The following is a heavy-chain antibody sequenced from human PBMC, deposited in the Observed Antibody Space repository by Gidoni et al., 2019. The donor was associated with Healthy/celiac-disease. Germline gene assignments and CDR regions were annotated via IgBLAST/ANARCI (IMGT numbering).Heavy chain of an antibody. CDR2: IKQDGSEK. CDR3: ARDEGMVRGVIIADPMDV. V-gene: IGHV3-7*01. J-gene: IGHJ6*03. D-gene: IGHD3-10*01. Sequence: EVQLVESGGGLVQPGGSLRLSCAASGFTFSSYWMSWVRQAPGKGLEWVANIKQDGSEKYYVDSVKGRFTISRDNAKNSLYLQMNSLRAEDTAVYYCARDEGMVRGVIIADPMDVWGKGTTVTVSS. CDR1: GFTFSSYW.